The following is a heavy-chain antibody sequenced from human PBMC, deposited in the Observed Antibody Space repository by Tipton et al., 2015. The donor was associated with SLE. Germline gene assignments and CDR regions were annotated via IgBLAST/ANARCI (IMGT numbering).Heavy chain of an antibody. CDR2: IHYDGSYK. V-gene: IGHV3-30*02. CDR3: AKDEADYYFFGMDV. D-gene: IGHD2-15*01. J-gene: IGHJ6*02. Sequence: SLRLSCAASGFTFSDYAMSWVRQAPGKGLEWVAFIHYDGSYKYYADSVKGRFTISRDDSKNTLYLQMNSLRAEDTAVYYCAKDEADYYFFGMDVWGQGTTVTVSS. CDR1: GFTFSDYA.